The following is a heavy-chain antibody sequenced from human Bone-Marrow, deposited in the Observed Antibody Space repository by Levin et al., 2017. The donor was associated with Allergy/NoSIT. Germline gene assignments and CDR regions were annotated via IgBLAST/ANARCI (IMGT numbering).Heavy chain of an antibody. CDR3: TKDNDFWSGYYPESALEI. CDR1: GFTFGDYA. J-gene: IGHJ3*02. Sequence: LSLTCAASGFTFGDYAMSWVRQAPGKGLEWVSVISGSGSSTFYADSVKGRFTISRDNSKNTLYLQMHSLRAADTALYYCTKDNDFWSGYYPESALEIWGQGTMVTVSS. D-gene: IGHD3-3*01. V-gene: IGHV3-23*01. CDR2: ISGSGSST.